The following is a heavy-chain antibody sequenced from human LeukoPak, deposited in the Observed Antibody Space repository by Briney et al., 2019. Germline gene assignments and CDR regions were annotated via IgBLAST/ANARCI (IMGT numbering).Heavy chain of an antibody. J-gene: IGHJ4*02. CDR3: ARGRARRKQQLSFDY. Sequence: GASVKVSCKASGYTFTSYDINWVRQATGQGLGWMGWMNPNSGNTGYAQKFQGRVTITRNTSISTAYMELSSLRSEDTAVYYCARGRARRKQQLSFDYWGQGTLVTVSS. CDR2: MNPNSGNT. D-gene: IGHD6-13*01. V-gene: IGHV1-8*03. CDR1: GYTFTSYD.